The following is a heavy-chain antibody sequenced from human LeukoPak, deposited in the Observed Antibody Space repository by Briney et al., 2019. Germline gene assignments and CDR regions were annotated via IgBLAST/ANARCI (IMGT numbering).Heavy chain of an antibody. J-gene: IGHJ5*02. D-gene: IGHD6-13*01. CDR1: GYTFTSYG. Sequence: ASVKVSCKASGYTFTSYGISWVRQAPGQGLEWMGWISAYNGNTNYAQKLQGRVTMTTDTSTSTAYMELRSLRSEDTAVYYCARVGIAAAQRVDNWFDPWGQGTLVTVSS. CDR2: ISAYNGNT. CDR3: ARVGIAAAQRVDNWFDP. V-gene: IGHV1-18*01.